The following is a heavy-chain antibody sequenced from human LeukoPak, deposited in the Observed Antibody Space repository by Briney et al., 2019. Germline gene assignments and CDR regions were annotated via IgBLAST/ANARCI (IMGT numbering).Heavy chain of an antibody. CDR2: IYYSGST. Sequence: SETLSLTCTVSGGSITNYFWSWIRQPPGKGLEWIGYIYYSGSTTYNPSLKNRVTISVDTSKNHFSLRLSSAAAADTAVYYCARDGLGITGTGLDYWGQGVLVTVSS. J-gene: IGHJ4*02. V-gene: IGHV4-59*01. D-gene: IGHD1-7*01. CDR3: ARDGLGITGTGLDY. CDR1: GGSITNYF.